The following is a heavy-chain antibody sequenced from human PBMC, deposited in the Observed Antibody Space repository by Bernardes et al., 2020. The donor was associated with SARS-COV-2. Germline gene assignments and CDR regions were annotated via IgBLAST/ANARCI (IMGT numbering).Heavy chain of an antibody. V-gene: IGHV4-59*08. CDR2: VFYSGST. CDR1: GASISSYY. D-gene: IGHD3-22*01. J-gene: IGHJ3*02. Sequence: SEPLSLTCTVSGASISSYYWSWIRQPPGKGLEWIGYVFYSGSTNYNPSLKSRVAISADTSKNQFSLRVNSVTAADTAVYYCARQGYDSSTYYYARADAFDIWGQGTMVTVSS. CDR3: ARQGYDSSTYYYARADAFDI.